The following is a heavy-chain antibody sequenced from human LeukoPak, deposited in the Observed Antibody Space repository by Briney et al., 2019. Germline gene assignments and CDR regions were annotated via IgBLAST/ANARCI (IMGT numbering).Heavy chain of an antibody. CDR1: GGSFSGYY. CDR3: ARGQPVVVVAATPWFDP. D-gene: IGHD2-15*01. J-gene: IGHJ5*02. CDR2: INHSGST. Sequence: SETLSLTCAVYGGSFSGYYWSWIRQPPGKGLEWIGEINHSGSTNYNPSLKSRVTISVDTSKNQFYLKLSSVTAADTAVYYCARGQPVVVVAATPWFDPWGQGTLVPVSS. V-gene: IGHV4-34*01.